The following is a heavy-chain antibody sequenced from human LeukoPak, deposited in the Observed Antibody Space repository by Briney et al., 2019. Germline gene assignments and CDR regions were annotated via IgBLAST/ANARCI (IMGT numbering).Heavy chain of an antibody. J-gene: IGHJ2*01. CDR1: GGSISSSSYY. CDR2: IYFSGST. D-gene: IGHD1-26*01. Sequence: SETLSLTCTVSGGSISSSSYYWGWIRQPPGKELEWIGTIYFSGSTYYNPSLKSRVTISVDTSKNQFSLKLSSVTAADTAVYYCARVRPSGSFDTWYFDLWGRGTLVTVSS. V-gene: IGHV4-39*07. CDR3: ARVRPSGSFDTWYFDL.